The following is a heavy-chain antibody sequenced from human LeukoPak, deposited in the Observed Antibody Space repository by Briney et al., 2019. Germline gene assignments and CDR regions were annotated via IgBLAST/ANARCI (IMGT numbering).Heavy chain of an antibody. CDR3: AIGESSSTLDY. Sequence: ASVKVSCKASGYTFTNYYFHWVRQAPGQRLEWMGIINPSGGSTTYAQKFQGKITMTTDTSTSTVYMELSSLRSEDTAVYYCAIGESSSTLDYWGQGTLVTVSS. D-gene: IGHD3-10*01. CDR2: INPSGGST. V-gene: IGHV1-46*01. J-gene: IGHJ4*02. CDR1: GYTFTNYY.